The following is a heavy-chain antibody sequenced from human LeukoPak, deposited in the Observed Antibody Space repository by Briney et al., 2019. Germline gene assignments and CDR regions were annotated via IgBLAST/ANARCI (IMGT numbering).Heavy chain of an antibody. CDR2: IYTSGST. D-gene: IGHD2-8*02. Sequence: SETLSLTCTVSGGSISSYYWSWIRQPAGKGLEWIGRIYTSGSTNYNLSLKSRVTMSVDTSKNQFSLKLSSVTAADTAVYYCARSTRRHCTGGVCYIDPFDYWGQGTLVTVSS. J-gene: IGHJ4*02. CDR3: ARSTRRHCTGGVCYIDPFDY. V-gene: IGHV4-4*07. CDR1: GGSISSYY.